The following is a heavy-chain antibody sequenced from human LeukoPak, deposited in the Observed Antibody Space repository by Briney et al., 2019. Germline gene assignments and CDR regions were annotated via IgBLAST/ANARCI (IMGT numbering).Heavy chain of an antibody. D-gene: IGHD2-15*01. CDR3: ARGGVDIVVVVAARYWFDP. Sequence: PSETLSLTCTVSDGSISTYYWSWIRQPPGKGLEWIGYIYDSGTTKYNPSLKSRVTISVDTSKNQFSLKLSSVTAADTAVYYCARGGVDIVVVVAARYWFDPWGQGTLVTVSS. J-gene: IGHJ5*02. V-gene: IGHV4-59*08. CDR2: IYDSGTT. CDR1: DGSISTYY.